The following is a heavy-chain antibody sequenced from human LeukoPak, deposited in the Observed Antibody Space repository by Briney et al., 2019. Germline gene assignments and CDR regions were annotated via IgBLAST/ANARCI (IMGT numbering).Heavy chain of an antibody. CDR3: AIFYDSSAGFDY. J-gene: IGHJ4*02. Sequence: ASVTVSCTASGYTFTIYAMHWVRQAPGQRLEWMGWINAGNGNTKYSQKFQGRVTITRDTSASTAYMELSSLRSEDTAVYYCAIFYDSSAGFDYWGQGTLVTVSS. D-gene: IGHD3-22*01. V-gene: IGHV1-3*01. CDR1: GYTFTIYA. CDR2: INAGNGNT.